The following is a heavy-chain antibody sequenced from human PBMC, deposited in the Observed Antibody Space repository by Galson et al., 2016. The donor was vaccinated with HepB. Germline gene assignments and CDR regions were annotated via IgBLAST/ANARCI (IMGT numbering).Heavy chain of an antibody. CDR3: ARDREQQPAN. CDR1: GYPFSNYY. Sequence: SVKVSCKASGYPFSNYYMHWVRQAPGQGLEWMGIINPSGGATRYAHKFQDRVTMTRDTSTSTVYLELSTLRSEDSAVYFCARDREQQPANWGQGTLVTGSS. J-gene: IGHJ4*02. D-gene: IGHD6-13*01. V-gene: IGHV1-46*01. CDR2: INPSGGAT.